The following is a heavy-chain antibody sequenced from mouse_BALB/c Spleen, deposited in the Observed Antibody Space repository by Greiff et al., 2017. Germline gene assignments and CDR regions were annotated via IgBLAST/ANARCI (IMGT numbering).Heavy chain of an antibody. V-gene: IGHV5-12-2*01. CDR2: ISNGGGST. Sequence: DVMLVESGGGLVQPGGSLKLSCAASGFTFSSYTMSWVRQTPEKRLEWVAYISNGGGSTYYPDTVKGRFTISRDNAKNTLYLQMSSLKSEDTAMYYCARHEGLFYAMDYWGQGTSVTVSS. J-gene: IGHJ4*01. CDR3: ARHEGLFYAMDY. CDR1: GFTFSSYT. D-gene: IGHD3-3*01.